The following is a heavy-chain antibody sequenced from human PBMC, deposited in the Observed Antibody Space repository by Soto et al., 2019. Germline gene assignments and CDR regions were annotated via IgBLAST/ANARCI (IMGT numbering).Heavy chain of an antibody. CDR2: IDPSDSHT. CDR3: EAHPKEYSSNVLDV. Sequence: GESLKISCKGSGYSYTSYWITWVRQMPGKGLEWMGRIDPSDSHTNYSPSFQGHVTISTDKSISTAYLQWSSLKASDTAMYYCEAHPKEYSSNVLDVWGHGTTVTVSS. J-gene: IGHJ6*02. V-gene: IGHV5-10-1*01. CDR1: GYSYTSYW.